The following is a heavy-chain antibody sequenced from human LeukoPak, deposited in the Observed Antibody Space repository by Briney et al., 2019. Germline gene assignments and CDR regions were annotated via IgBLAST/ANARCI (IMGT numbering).Heavy chain of an antibody. CDR1: GGSFSGYY. CDR3: AKGEAAAAWFDP. D-gene: IGHD6-13*01. CDR2: ISGSGGST. Sequence: ETLSLTCAVYGGSFSGYYWSWIRQPPGKGLEWVSAISGSGGSTYYADSVKGRFTISRDNSKNTLYLQMNSLRAEDTAVYYCAKGEAAAAWFDPWGQGTLVTVSS. V-gene: IGHV3-23*01. J-gene: IGHJ5*02.